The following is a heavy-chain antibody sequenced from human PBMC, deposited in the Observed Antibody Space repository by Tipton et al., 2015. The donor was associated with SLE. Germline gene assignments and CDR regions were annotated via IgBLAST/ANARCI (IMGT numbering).Heavy chain of an antibody. CDR2: IYYSGST. CDR3: ARVGRMDYYDSSGDAFDI. J-gene: IGHJ3*02. D-gene: IGHD3-22*01. V-gene: IGHV4-59*11. Sequence: TLSLTCTVSGGSISSHYWSWIRQPPGKGLEWIGYIYYSGSTNYNPSLKSRVTISVDTSKNQFSPKLSSVTAADTAVYYCARVGRMDYYDSSGDAFDIWGQGTMVTVSS. CDR1: GGSISSHY.